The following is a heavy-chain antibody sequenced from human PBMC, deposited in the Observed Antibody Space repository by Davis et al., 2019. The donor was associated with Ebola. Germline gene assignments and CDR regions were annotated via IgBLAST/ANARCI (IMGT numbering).Heavy chain of an antibody. CDR3: ARDPDYYDSSGYYHPGI. Sequence: ASVKVSCKASGDTFTGYYMHWVRQAPGQGLEWMGWINPNSGGTNYAQKFQGRVTMTRDTSISTAYMELSRLRSDDTAVYYCARDPDYYDSSGYYHPGIWGQGTLVTVSS. J-gene: IGHJ4*02. D-gene: IGHD3-22*01. V-gene: IGHV1-2*02. CDR1: GDTFTGYY. CDR2: INPNSGGT.